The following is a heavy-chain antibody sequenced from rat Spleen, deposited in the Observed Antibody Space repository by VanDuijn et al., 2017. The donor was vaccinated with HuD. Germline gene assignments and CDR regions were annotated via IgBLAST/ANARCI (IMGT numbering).Heavy chain of an antibody. CDR1: G. J-gene: IGHJ4*01. CDR2: VWSNGGT. V-gene: IGHV2-47*01. CDR3: ARSPYYYDGSYIMDA. Sequence: GVSWIRQPPGKGLEWMGVVWSNGGTDYNSAIKSRLSISRDTSKSQVFLKMNSLQTEDTAMYFCARSPYYYDGSYIMDAWGQGASVTVSS. D-gene: IGHD1-12*02.